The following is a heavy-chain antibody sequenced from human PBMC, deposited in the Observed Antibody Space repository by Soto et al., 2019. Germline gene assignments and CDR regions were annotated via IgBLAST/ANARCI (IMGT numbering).Heavy chain of an antibody. CDR2: IYWDDDK. V-gene: IGHV2-5*02. D-gene: IGHD6-13*01. CDR3: AHRVIAAAGDWFDP. CDR1: GFSLSTSGVG. J-gene: IGHJ5*02. Sequence: SGPTLVNPTQTLTLTCTFSGFSLSTSGVGVGWIRQPPGKALEWLALIYWDDDKRYSPSLKSRLTITKDTSKSQVVLTMTNMDPVDTATYYCAHRVIAAAGDWFDPWGQGTLVTVSS.